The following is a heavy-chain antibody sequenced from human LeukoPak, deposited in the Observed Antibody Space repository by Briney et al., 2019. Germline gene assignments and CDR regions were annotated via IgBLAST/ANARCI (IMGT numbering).Heavy chain of an antibody. CDR2: IYYSGST. D-gene: IGHD6-13*01. CDR3: ARDHHIAAAGIFFDY. V-gene: IGHV4-39*07. Sequence: SSETLSLTCTVSGGSISSSSYYWGWIRQPPGKGLEWIGSIYYSGSTYYNPSLKSRVTISVDTSKNQFSLKLSSVTAADTAVYYCARDHHIAAAGIFFDYWGQGTLVTASS. J-gene: IGHJ4*02. CDR1: GGSISSSSYY.